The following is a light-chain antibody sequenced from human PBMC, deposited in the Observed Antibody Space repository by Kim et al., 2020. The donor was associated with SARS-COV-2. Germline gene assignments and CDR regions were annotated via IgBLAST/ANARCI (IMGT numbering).Light chain of an antibody. CDR2: AAS. V-gene: IGKV1-39*01. J-gene: IGKJ5*01. Sequence: IQVTQSPSSLSASVGDRVTITCRASQSIDNYLNWYQQKPGKAPKPLIYAASSLHSGVPSRFSGSGSGTEFTLTISSLQPDDFATYFCQQSHTSITLGQGTRLEIK. CDR3: QQSHTSIT. CDR1: QSIDNY.